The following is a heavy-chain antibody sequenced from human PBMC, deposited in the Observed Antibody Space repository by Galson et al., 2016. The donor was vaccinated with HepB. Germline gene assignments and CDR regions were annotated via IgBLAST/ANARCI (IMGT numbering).Heavy chain of an antibody. Sequence: SVKVSCKASGYSFTSYIMHWVRQAPGQSLEWMGWINGGNGNTEYSQNFQGRVSITRDTSASTAYMEVSSLRSEDTAVYYCAAGLQFYLYYAMDVWGQGTTVIVSS. CDR3: AAGLQFYLYYAMDV. J-gene: IGHJ6*02. V-gene: IGHV1-3*01. CDR2: INGGNGNT. D-gene: IGHD4-11*01. CDR1: GYSFTSYI.